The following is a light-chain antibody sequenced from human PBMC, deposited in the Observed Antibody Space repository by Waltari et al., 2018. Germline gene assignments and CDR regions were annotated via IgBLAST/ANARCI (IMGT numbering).Light chain of an antibody. CDR3: MQGTHWPLYT. V-gene: IGKV2-30*02. Sequence: DVVMTQSPLSLPVTLGQPASISCRSSQSLVHSDGNTYLNWFQQRPGQSPRRLIYRVSCRESWGTDRFSGSGSGADVTLKISRVEAEDIGVYYCMQGTHWPLYTFGQGTKLEIK. CDR1: QSLVHSDGNTY. CDR2: RVS. J-gene: IGKJ2*01.